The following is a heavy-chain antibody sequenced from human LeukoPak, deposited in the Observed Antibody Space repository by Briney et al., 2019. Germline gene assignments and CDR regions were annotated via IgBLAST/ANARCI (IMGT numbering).Heavy chain of an antibody. D-gene: IGHD1-26*01. Sequence: ASVKVSCKASGYSFVFFGVSWVRQAPGQGLEWMGWTDSHNGDRNYADKFQDRVTMTTDTSTTTSYMELRSLGSDDTAVYYCARAVSGSLYGDFDFWGQGTLVTVSA. CDR2: TDSHNGDR. CDR3: ARAVSGSLYGDFDF. V-gene: IGHV1-18*01. CDR1: GYSFVFFG. J-gene: IGHJ4*02.